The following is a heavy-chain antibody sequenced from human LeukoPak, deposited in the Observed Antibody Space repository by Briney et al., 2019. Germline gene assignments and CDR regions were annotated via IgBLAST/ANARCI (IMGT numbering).Heavy chain of an antibody. CDR3: ARFAGVSSGTNDAFDI. CDR2: ISAYNGNT. Sequence: GASVKVSCKASDYTFTSYGISWVRQAPGQGLEWMGWISAYNGNTNYAQKLQGRVTMTTDTSTSTAYMELRSLRSDDTAVYYCARFAGVSSGTNDAFDIWGQGTMVTVSS. D-gene: IGHD6-13*01. CDR1: DYTFTSYG. J-gene: IGHJ3*02. V-gene: IGHV1-18*01.